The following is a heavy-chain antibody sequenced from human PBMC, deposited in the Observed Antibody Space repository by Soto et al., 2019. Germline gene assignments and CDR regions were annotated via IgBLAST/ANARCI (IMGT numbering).Heavy chain of an antibody. CDR2: ISDSGGSA. CDR1: GFTFSNYA. V-gene: IGHV3-23*01. J-gene: IGHJ4*02. Sequence: GGSLRLSCAASGFTFSNYAMSWVRQAPGKGLEWVSGISDSGGSAYNADSVKGRFTISRDNAKSTLYLQMNSLRAEDTAVYYCAKDVSYGGKRPYYFDYWRQGTLVTVSS. CDR3: AKDVSYGGKRPYYFDY. D-gene: IGHD4-17*01.